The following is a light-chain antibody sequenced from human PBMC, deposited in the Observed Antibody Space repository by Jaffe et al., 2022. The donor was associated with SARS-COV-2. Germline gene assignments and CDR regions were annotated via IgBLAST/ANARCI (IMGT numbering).Light chain of an antibody. CDR2: GAS. J-gene: IGKJ4*01. V-gene: IGKV3-20*01. Sequence: EIVLTQSPGTLSLSPGERATLSCRASQSVSSSYLAWYQQKPGQAPRLLIYGASSRATGIPDRFSGSGSGTDFTLTISRLEPEDFAVYYCQQYGSSPRAPFGGGTKVEIK. CDR1: QSVSSSY. CDR3: QQYGSSPRAP.